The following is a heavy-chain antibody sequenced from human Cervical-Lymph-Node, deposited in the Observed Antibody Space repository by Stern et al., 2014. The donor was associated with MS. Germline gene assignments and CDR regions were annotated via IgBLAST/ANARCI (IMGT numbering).Heavy chain of an antibody. J-gene: IGHJ6*02. CDR3: ARAHYGDYPFYYYGMDV. D-gene: IGHD4-17*01. CDR1: GGSISSNNSY. V-gene: IGHV4-30-4*01. CDR2: IYYSLST. Sequence: QVQLQESGPGLVKPSQTLSLTCTVSGGSISSNNSYWSWIRQPPGKGLAWIAYIYYSLSTYYNPSLKSRVTLSVDTSTNQFSLRLSSVTAADTAVYYCARAHYGDYPFYYYGMDVWGQGTTVTVSS.